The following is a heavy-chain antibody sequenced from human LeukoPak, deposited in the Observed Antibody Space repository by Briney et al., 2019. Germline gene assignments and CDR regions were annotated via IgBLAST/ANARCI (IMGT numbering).Heavy chain of an antibody. CDR1: GFTFSSHW. CDR2: IQQGGSET. D-gene: IGHD4-17*01. Sequence: PGGSLRLSCAASGFTFSSHWMSWVRQAPGKGPEWVPNIQQGGSETHYVDSVKGRFTISRDNAKNSLYLQMNSLRAEDTAVYYCARDRTTVTPYYFDYWGQGTLVTVSS. CDR3: ARDRTTVTPYYFDY. V-gene: IGHV3-7*01. J-gene: IGHJ4*02.